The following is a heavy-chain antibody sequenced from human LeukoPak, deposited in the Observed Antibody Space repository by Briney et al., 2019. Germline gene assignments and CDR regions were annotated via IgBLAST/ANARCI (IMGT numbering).Heavy chain of an antibody. CDR2: ISYDGSDK. CDR1: RFTFSNYV. V-gene: IGHV3-30*18. Sequence: GGSLRLSCAASRFTFSNYVMHWVRQAPGKGLEWVAVISYDGSDKYYADSVKGRFTISRDNSKNTLYLQMNSLRAEDTAIYYCAKHPRRMARLITFGGGRPYYFDYWGQGTLVTVSS. J-gene: IGHJ4*02. D-gene: IGHD3-16*01. CDR3: AKHPRRMARLITFGGGRPYYFDY.